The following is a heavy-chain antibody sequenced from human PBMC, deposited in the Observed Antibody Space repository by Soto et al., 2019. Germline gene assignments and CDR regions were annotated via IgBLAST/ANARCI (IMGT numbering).Heavy chain of an antibody. CDR2: INPGNGNT. D-gene: IGHD3-22*01. V-gene: IGHV1-3*01. J-gene: IGHJ4*02. Sequence: QVQLVQSGAEVKKPGASVKVSCKASGYTFTSYGINWERQAPGRGLEWMGWINPGNGNTKYSQQFQGRVIIDRDTSASTAYMELSSLRSEDTAVYYCARGGYFDSSNYLAYWGLGTLVTVSS. CDR1: GYTFTSYG. CDR3: ARGGYFDSSNYLAY.